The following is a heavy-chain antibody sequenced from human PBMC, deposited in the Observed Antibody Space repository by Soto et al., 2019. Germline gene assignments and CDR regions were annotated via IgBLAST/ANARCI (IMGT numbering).Heavy chain of an antibody. D-gene: IGHD6-19*01. Sequence: EVQLVGSGGGLVKPGGSLRLSCAASGFTFSSYSMNWVRQAPGKGLEWVSSISSSSSYIYYADSVKGRFTISRDNAKNSLYLQMNSLRAEDTAVYYCARDRQSSGWSHPFDYWGQGTLVTVSS. CDR3: ARDRQSSGWSHPFDY. J-gene: IGHJ4*02. CDR2: ISSSSSYI. V-gene: IGHV3-21*01. CDR1: GFTFSSYS.